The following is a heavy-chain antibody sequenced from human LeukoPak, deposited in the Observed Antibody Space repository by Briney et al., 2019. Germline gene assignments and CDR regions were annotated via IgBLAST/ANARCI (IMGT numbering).Heavy chain of an antibody. V-gene: IGHV3-23*01. CDR3: AKAKGVIYFDY. Sequence: GGSLRLSCAASGFTFSSYAMTWVRQAPGKGLVWVSAISGGGGATYYADSVKGRFTISRDNSKNTLYLQMNSLRAEDTAVYYCAKAKGVIYFDYWGQGTLVTVPS. CDR1: GFTFSSYA. D-gene: IGHD3-10*01. J-gene: IGHJ4*02. CDR2: ISGGGGAT.